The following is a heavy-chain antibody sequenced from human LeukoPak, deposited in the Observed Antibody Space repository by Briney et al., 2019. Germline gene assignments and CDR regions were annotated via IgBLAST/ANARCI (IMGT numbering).Heavy chain of an antibody. CDR1: GDSTNSDY. Sequence: SETLSLTCTVSGDSTNSDYWNWLRQPPGKGLEWIGYIYHTGSTNYNPSLRSRVTISVDTSKKHFSLKLTSVTAADTAIYYCARVGGKTTINNAAFEIWGQGTMVTVSS. J-gene: IGHJ3*02. CDR2: IYHTGST. CDR3: ARVGGKTTINNAAFEI. D-gene: IGHD4-4*01. V-gene: IGHV4-59*01.